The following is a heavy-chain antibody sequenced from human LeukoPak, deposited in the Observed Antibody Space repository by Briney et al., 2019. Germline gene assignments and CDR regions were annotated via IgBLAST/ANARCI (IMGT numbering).Heavy chain of an antibody. CDR3: AKERDGYNNYGMDV. V-gene: IGHV3-30*18. J-gene: IGHJ6*02. CDR2: ISYDGSNK. D-gene: IGHD5-24*01. CDR1: GFTFSSYG. Sequence: PGGSLRLSCAASGFTFSSYGMHWVRQAPGKGVEWVAVISYDGSNKYYADSVKGRFTISRDNSKITLYLQLNSLRAEDTGVYYCAKERDGYNNYGMDVCGQGTKVTVSS.